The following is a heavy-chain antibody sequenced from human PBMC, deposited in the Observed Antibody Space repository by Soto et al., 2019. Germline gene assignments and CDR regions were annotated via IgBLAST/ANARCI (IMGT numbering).Heavy chain of an antibody. D-gene: IGHD3-16*02. CDR2: ISAYNGNT. V-gene: IGHV1-18*04. Sequence: GASGKGSCKGSGYTFTSYGSSWVRQAPGQGLEWMGWISAYNGNTNYAQKLQGRVTMTTDTSTSTAYMELRSLRSDDTAVYYCARDPGGVIALRYFDYWGQGTLVTVSS. CDR3: ARDPGGVIALRYFDY. J-gene: IGHJ4*02. CDR1: GYTFTSYG.